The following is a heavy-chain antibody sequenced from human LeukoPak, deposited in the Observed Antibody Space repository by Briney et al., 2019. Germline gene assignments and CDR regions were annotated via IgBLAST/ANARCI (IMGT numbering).Heavy chain of an antibody. V-gene: IGHV4-59*01. D-gene: IGHD5-12*01. Sequence: SETLSLTCTVSGGSISSYYRSWIRQPPGKGLEWIGYIYYSGSTNYNPSLKSRVTISVDTSKNQFSLKLSSVTAADTAVYYCARARGYSGYDRPSWYFDLWGRGTLVTVSS. J-gene: IGHJ2*01. CDR3: ARARGYSGYDRPSWYFDL. CDR2: IYYSGST. CDR1: GGSISSYY.